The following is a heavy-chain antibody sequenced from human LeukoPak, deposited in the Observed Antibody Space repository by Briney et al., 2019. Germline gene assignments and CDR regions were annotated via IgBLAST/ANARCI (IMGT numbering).Heavy chain of an antibody. CDR2: IYSGGST. CDR1: GFTVSSNY. Sequence: GGSLRLSCAASGFTVSSNYMSWVRQAPGKGLEWVSVIYSGGSTYYADSVKGRFTISRDNSKNTLYLQMNSLRAEDTAVYYCARGGYSGYDWFYFDYWGQGTLVTVSS. J-gene: IGHJ4*02. V-gene: IGHV3-66*01. D-gene: IGHD5-12*01. CDR3: ARGGYSGYDWFYFDY.